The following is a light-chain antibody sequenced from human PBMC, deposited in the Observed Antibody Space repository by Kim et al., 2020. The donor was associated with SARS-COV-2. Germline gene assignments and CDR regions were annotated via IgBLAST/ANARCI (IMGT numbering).Light chain of an antibody. J-gene: IGKJ1*01. CDR2: GAS. CDR3: QQYGSSPKT. Sequence: SPGERDTRSCRASQSVSSSYLAWYQQKPGQAPRPLIYGASSRATGIPDRFSGSGSGTDFTFTISRLEPEDFAVYYCQQYGSSPKTFGQGTKVDIK. V-gene: IGKV3-20*01. CDR1: QSVSSSY.